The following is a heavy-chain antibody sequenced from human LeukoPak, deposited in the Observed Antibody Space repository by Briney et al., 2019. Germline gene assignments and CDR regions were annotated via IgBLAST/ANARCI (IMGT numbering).Heavy chain of an antibody. CDR3: ARGGKYGTFDS. V-gene: IGHV3-74*01. CDR2: IKSDGRST. CDR1: GFTFSSYW. Sequence: PGGSLRLSCAASGFTFSSYWMHWVRQAPGKGLVWVSYIKSDGRSTSYADSGKGRFTISRDNAKDTLYLQMNSLRAEDTAVYYCARGGKYGTFDSWSQGTLVTVSS. D-gene: IGHD1-14*01. J-gene: IGHJ4*02.